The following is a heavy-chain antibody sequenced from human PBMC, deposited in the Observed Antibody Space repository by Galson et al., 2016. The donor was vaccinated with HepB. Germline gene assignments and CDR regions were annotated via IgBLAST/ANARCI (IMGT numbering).Heavy chain of an antibody. CDR2: INGGGGGI. V-gene: IGHV3-7*03. J-gene: IGHJ4*02. CDR1: GFTFSTYW. Sequence: SLRLSCAASGFTFSTYWMAWVRQAPGKGLEWVANINGGGGGIYYVESVKGRFTISRDNAKNTLYLQMNRLRDEDTAVYYCATDISGTSGTTYFESWGPGTRVTVSS. CDR3: ATDISGTSGTTYFES. D-gene: IGHD2-2*01.